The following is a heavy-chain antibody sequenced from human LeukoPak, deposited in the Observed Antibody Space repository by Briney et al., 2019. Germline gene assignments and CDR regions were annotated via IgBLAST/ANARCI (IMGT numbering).Heavy chain of an antibody. Sequence: PSETLSLTCTVSGGSISSYYWSWLRQPPGKGLEWIGYIYYSGSTNYNPSLKSRVTISVDTSKNQFSLKLSSVTAADTAVYYCARRAVRGGYAFDIWGQGTMVTVSS. D-gene: IGHD3-10*01. J-gene: IGHJ3*02. V-gene: IGHV4-59*08. CDR3: ARRAVRGGYAFDI. CDR1: GGSISSYY. CDR2: IYYSGST.